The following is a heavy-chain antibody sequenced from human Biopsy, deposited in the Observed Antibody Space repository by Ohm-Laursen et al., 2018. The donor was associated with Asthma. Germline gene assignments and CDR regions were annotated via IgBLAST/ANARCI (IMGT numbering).Heavy chain of an antibody. Sequence: YEMHWVRPAPGKGLEWVAVVSYGGGSIYYADSVKGRFTISRDNSKNTLSLQMNSLTAEDTAVYYCAREGVAGTHIEDWGQGTLVTVSS. CDR2: VSYGGGSI. J-gene: IGHJ4*02. V-gene: IGHV3-30-3*01. CDR3: AREGVAGTHIED. D-gene: IGHD6-19*01. CDR1: YE.